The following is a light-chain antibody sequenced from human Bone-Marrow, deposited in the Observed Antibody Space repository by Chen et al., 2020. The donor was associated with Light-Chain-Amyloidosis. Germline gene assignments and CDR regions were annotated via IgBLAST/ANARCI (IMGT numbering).Light chain of an antibody. CDR2: DDS. CDR3: QVWDRSSDRPV. Sequence: SYVLTHPSSRSVAPGQTAPIACGGNNIGTTSVHGYQQTPGQAPLLVVYDDSDRPSGIPERLSGSNSGNTATLTSSRVEAGDEADYYCQVWDRSSDRPVFGGGTKLTVL. J-gene: IGLJ3*02. V-gene: IGLV3-21*02. CDR1: NIGTTS.